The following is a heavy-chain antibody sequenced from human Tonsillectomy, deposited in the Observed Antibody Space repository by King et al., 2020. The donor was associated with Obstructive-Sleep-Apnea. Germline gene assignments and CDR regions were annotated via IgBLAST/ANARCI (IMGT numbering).Heavy chain of an antibody. CDR1: GYSISSGYY. V-gene: IGHV4-38-2*02. Sequence: QLQESGPGLVKPSETLSLTCTVSGYSISSGYYWGWIRQPPGKGLEWIGSIYHSGSTYYNPSLKSRVTISVETSKNQFSLKLSSVTAADTAVFYCAGAHIAVAGTSLGWYYFDYWGQGTLVTVSS. CDR3: AGAHIAVAGTSLGWYYFDY. CDR2: IYHSGST. D-gene: IGHD6-19*01. J-gene: IGHJ4*02.